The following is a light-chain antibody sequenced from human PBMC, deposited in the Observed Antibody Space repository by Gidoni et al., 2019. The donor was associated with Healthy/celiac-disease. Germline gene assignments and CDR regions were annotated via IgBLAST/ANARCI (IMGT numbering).Light chain of an antibody. Sequence: DIQMTQSPSTLSASVGDRVTITCRASQSISSWLAWYQQKPWKAPKLLIYDASSLESGVPSRFSGSGSGTEFTLPISSLQPDDFATYYCQQYNSYLYTFGQGTKLEIK. CDR2: DAS. J-gene: IGKJ2*01. CDR3: QQYNSYLYT. CDR1: QSISSW. V-gene: IGKV1-5*01.